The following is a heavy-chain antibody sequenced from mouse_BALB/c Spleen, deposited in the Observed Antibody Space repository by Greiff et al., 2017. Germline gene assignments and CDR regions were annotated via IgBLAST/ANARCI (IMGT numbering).Heavy chain of an antibody. Sequence: QVQLQQSGPGLVRPGESLKLSCTGSGYTFTDYAMHWVKQSHAKSLEWIGVISSYYDNTNYNQKFKGKATMTVDKTTSTVYMELARLTSEDAAIYCGTRDYYDYLYAMDYWGQGTSVTVSS. V-gene: IGHV1S137*01. CDR2: ISSYYDNT. J-gene: IGHJ4*01. CDR1: GYTFTDYA. CDR3: TRDYYDYLYAMDY. D-gene: IGHD2-4*01.